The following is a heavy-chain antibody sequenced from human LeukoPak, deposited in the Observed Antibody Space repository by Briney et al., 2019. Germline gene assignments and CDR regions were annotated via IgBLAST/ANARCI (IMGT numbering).Heavy chain of an antibody. CDR2: TYYRSKWYN. CDR1: GDSVSSNSAA. V-gene: IGHV6-1*01. CDR3: ARERRFKQLGANNWFDP. D-gene: IGHD6-13*01. J-gene: IGHJ5*02. Sequence: SQTLSLTCAISGDSVSSNSAAWDWIRQSPSRGLEWLGRTYYRSKWYNDYAVSVKSRITINPDTSKNQFSLQLNSVTPEDAAVYYCARERRFKQLGANNWFDPWGQGTLVTVSS.